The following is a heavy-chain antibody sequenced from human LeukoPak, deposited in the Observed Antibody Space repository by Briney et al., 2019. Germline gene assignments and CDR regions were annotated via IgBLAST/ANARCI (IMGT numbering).Heavy chain of an antibody. Sequence: ASVKVSCKASGYTFTSYDINWVRQATGQGLEWMGWMNPNSGNTGYAQKFQGRVTMNRNTSISTAYMELSSLRSEDTAVYYCARYYDILTGLSRDYWGQGTLVTVSS. D-gene: IGHD3-9*01. V-gene: IGHV1-8*01. CDR1: GYTFTSYD. CDR3: ARYYDILTGLSRDY. J-gene: IGHJ4*02. CDR2: MNPNSGNT.